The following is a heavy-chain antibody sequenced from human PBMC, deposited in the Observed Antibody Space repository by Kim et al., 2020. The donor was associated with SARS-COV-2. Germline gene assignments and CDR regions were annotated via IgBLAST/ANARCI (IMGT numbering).Heavy chain of an antibody. CDR1: GGTFSSYA. Sequence: SVKVSCKASGGTFSSYAISWVRQAPGQGLEWMGRIIPILGIANYAQKFQGRVTITADKSTSTAYMELSSLRSEDTAVYYCARSGYGDYQYYYYYMDVWGKGTTVTVSS. D-gene: IGHD4-17*01. CDR2: IIPILGIA. V-gene: IGHV1-69*04. CDR3: ARSGYGDYQYYYYYMDV. J-gene: IGHJ6*03.